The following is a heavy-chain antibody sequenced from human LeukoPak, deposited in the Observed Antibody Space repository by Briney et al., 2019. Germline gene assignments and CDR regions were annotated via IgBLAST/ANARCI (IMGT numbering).Heavy chain of an antibody. CDR2: ISSSSSYI. D-gene: IGHD6-19*01. CDR1: GFTFSSYS. V-gene: IGHV3-21*01. Sequence: PGRPLRLSCAASGFTFSSYSMNWVRQAPGKGLEWVSSISSSSSYIYYADSVKGRFTISRDNAKNSLYLQMNSLRAEDTAVYYCARGKKTAVAGTPGDPPPLDYWGQGTLVTVSS. J-gene: IGHJ4*02. CDR3: ARGKKTAVAGTPGDPPPLDY.